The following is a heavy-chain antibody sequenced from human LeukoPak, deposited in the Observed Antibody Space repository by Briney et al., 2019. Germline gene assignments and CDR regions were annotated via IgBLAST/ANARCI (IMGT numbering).Heavy chain of an antibody. J-gene: IGHJ4*02. V-gene: IGHV3-53*01. D-gene: IGHD2/OR15-2a*01. CDR1: GFTVSSNY. Sequence: PGGSLRLSCAASGFTVSSNYISSVRQAPGKGLEWVALIYSGGSTYYAGAVKGRFTISRDNSKNMVFLQMDSLRAEDTAVYYCARDFPFRDWGQGTLVTVSS. CDR3: ARDFPFRD. CDR2: IYSGGST.